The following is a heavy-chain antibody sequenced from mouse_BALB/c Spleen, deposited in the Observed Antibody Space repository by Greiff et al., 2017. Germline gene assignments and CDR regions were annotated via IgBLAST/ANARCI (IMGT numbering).Heavy chain of an antibody. J-gene: IGHJ4*01. CDR3: TRGEKNDGYSGDAMDY. V-gene: IGHV5-6-4*01. Sequence: EVQVVESGGGLVKPGGSLKLSCAASGFTFSSYTMSWVRQTPEKRLEWVATISSGGSYTYYPDSVKGRFTISRDNAKNTLYLQMSSLKSEDTAMYYCTRGEKNDGYSGDAMDYWGQGTSVTVSS. CDR2: ISSGGSYT. D-gene: IGHD2-3*01. CDR1: GFTFSSYT.